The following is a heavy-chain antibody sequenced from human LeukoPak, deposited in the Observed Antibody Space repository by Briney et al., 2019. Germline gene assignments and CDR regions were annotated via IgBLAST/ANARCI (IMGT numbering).Heavy chain of an antibody. J-gene: IGHJ4*02. V-gene: IGHV3-7*04. CDR3: ARDERWLQLDY. CDR2: IKQDGSEK. Sequence: GGSLRLSCAASGFMFSSYWISWVRQAPGKGLEWVANIKQDGSEKYYVDSVKGRFTISRDNAKNSLYLQMSSLRAEDTAVYYCARDERWLQLDYWGQGTLVTVSS. CDR1: GFMFSSYW. D-gene: IGHD5-24*01.